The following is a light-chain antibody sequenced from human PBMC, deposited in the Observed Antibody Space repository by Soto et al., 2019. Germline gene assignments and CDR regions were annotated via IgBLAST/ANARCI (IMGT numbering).Light chain of an antibody. CDR3: CSYAGSSTFV. J-gene: IGLJ2*01. V-gene: IGLV2-23*03. CDR1: SSHVGSYNL. CDR2: EGS. Sequence: QSALTQPASVSGSPGQSITISCTGTSSHVGSYNLVSWYQQHPGKAPKLMIYEGSKRPSGVSNRFSGSNSGNTSSLTISGLQAEDEADYYCCSYAGSSTFVFGGGTKLTVL.